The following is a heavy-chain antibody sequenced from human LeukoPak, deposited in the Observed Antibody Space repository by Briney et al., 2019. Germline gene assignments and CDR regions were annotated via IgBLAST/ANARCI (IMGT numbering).Heavy chain of an antibody. D-gene: IGHD5-24*01. CDR2: IYYSGST. V-gene: IGHV4-39*01. CDR3: ARHYVDGYDWYFDY. Sequence: SETLSLTGTVSGGSISSSSYYWGWIRHPPGKGLEWIGSIYYSGSTYYNPSLKSRVTISVDTSKNQFSLKLSSVTAADTAVYYCARHYVDGYDWYFDYWGQGTLVTVSS. J-gene: IGHJ4*02. CDR1: GGSISSSSYY.